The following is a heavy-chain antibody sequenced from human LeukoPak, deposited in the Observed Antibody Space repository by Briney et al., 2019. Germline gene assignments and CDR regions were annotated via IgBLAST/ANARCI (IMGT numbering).Heavy chain of an antibody. CDR3: AREDYEYYFDY. Sequence: GGSLRLSCAAPGFTFSSYGMPWVRQAPGKGLEWVAVIWYDGSNKYYADSVKGRFTISRDNSKNTLYLQMNSLRAEDTAVYCCAREDYEYYFDYWGQGTLVTVSS. D-gene: IGHD4-17*01. V-gene: IGHV3-33*01. CDR1: GFTFSSYG. CDR2: IWYDGSNK. J-gene: IGHJ4*02.